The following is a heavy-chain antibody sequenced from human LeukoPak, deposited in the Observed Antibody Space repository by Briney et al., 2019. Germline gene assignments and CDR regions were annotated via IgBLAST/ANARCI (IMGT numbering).Heavy chain of an antibody. J-gene: IGHJ4*02. Sequence: GGSLRLSCTASGFTLGDYAMSWVRQAPGKGLEWVGFIRSEAYGGTTEYAASVKGRFTISRDDSKSIAYLQMNSLKTEDTAVYYCTRVDYDFWSGYWPDDYWGQGTLVTVSS. CDR2: IRSEAYGGTT. V-gene: IGHV3-49*04. CDR1: GFTLGDYA. CDR3: TRVDYDFWSGYWPDDY. D-gene: IGHD3-3*01.